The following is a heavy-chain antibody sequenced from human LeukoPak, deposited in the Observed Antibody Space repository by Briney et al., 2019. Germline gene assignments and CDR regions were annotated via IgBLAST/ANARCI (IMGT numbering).Heavy chain of an antibody. J-gene: IGHJ4*02. CDR2: ISGSGGSA. D-gene: IGHD3-10*01. Sequence: PGGSLRLSCAASGFTFSSYAMTWVRQAPGKGLEWVSAISGSGGSAYYADSVKGRFTISRDNSKNTLYLQMNSLRAEDTAVYHCAKTVSGSYSYQGGDYWGQGTLVTVSS. CDR1: GFTFSSYA. CDR3: AKTVSGSYSYQGGDY. V-gene: IGHV3-23*01.